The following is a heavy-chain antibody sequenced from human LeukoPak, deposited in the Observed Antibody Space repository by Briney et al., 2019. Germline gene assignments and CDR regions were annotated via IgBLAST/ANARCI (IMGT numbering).Heavy chain of an antibody. CDR1: GFTFDDYA. D-gene: IGHD3-10*01. Sequence: GRSLRLSCAASGFTFDDYAMHWVRQAPGKGPEWVSGISWNSGSIGYADSVKGRFTISRDNAKNSLYLHMNSLRAEDTALYSCAKGDVLLWFGEFQHWGQGTLVSVPS. CDR3: AKGDVLLWFGEFQH. J-gene: IGHJ1*01. CDR2: ISWNSGSI. V-gene: IGHV3-9*01.